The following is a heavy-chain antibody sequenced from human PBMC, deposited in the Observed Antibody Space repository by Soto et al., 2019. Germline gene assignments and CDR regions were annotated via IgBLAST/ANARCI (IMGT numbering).Heavy chain of an antibody. CDR3: ARSYLSGNCDS. D-gene: IGHD6-19*01. V-gene: IGHV4-59*01. CDR2: IYYSGKT. CDR1: GDYSTNYY. J-gene: IGHJ4*02. Sequence: QVQLHESGPVLVKPSETLSLTCIVSGDYSTNYYWAWIRRPPGKGLEWNGYIYYSGKTDYNPSLQSRGSISVYTSRNQLFMNLSSVTAADTAMFYCARSYLSGNCDSCGQGTLVTVSS.